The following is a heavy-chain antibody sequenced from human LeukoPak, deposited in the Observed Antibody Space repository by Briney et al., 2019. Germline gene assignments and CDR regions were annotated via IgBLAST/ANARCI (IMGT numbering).Heavy chain of an antibody. CDR1: GFTFSSYG. CDR2: IYSGGST. D-gene: IGHD5-12*01. V-gene: IGHV3-66*01. Sequence: PGGSLRLSCAASGFTFSSYGMHWVRQAPGKGLEWVSVIYSGGSTYYADSVKGRFTISRDNSKNTLYLQMNSLRAEDTAVYYCARRIVATIHWGQGTLVTVSS. CDR3: ARRIVATIH. J-gene: IGHJ4*02.